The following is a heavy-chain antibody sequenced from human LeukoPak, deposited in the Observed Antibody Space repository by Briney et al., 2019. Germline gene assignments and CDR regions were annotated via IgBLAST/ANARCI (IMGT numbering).Heavy chain of an antibody. V-gene: IGHV3-23*01. D-gene: IGHD5-12*01. CDR2: ISGSGGIT. Sequence: GGSLRLSCAASGFTFSSYAMSWVRQAPGKGLEWVSAISGSGGITYYADSVKGRFTISRDNSKNTLYLQMNTLGAADTAVYYCAKDRGNSGYDLSDCWGQGTLVTVSS. J-gene: IGHJ4*02. CDR3: AKDRGNSGYDLSDC. CDR1: GFTFSSYA.